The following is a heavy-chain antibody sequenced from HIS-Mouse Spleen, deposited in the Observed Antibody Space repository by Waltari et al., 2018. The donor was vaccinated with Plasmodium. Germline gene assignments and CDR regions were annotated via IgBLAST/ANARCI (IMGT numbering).Heavy chain of an antibody. Sequence: QVQLVQSGAEVKKPGASVKVSCKASGYTFTGYYILWVRQAPGQGLEWMGWINPNSGGTNYAQKFQGRVTMTRDTSISTAYMELSRLRSDDTAVYYCARVLGYKAAAGTFVEYFQHWGQGTLVTVSS. V-gene: IGHV1-2*02. CDR3: ARVLGYKAAAGTFVEYFQH. J-gene: IGHJ1*01. CDR2: INPNSGGT. D-gene: IGHD6-13*01. CDR1: GYTFTGYY.